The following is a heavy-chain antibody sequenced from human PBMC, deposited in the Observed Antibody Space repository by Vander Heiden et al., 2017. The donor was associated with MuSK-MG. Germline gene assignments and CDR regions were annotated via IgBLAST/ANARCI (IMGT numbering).Heavy chain of an antibody. CDR3: ARGLGSSNPSRRHIGVY. V-gene: IGHV1-69*06. J-gene: IGHJ4*02. CDR1: GGTFSSYA. Sequence: QVQLVQSGAEVKKPGSSVKVSCKASGGTFSSYAVSWVRQAPGQGLEWMGGIIPIFGTANYAQKFQGRVTITADKSTSTAYMELSSLRSEDTAVYYCARGLGSSNPSRRHIGVYWGQGTLVTVSS. CDR2: IIPIFGTA. D-gene: IGHD6-6*01.